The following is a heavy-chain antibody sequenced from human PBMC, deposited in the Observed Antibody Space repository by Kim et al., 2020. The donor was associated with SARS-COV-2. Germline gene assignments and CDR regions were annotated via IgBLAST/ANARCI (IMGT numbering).Heavy chain of an antibody. CDR2: INTNGGET. J-gene: IGHJ4*02. V-gene: IGHV1-2*02. Sequence: ASVKVSCKASGYNFNDYYIHWVRQAPGQGLEWMGWINTNGGETNYAEKFHERVSMTRDTSINTAYVELYSLAFDDTAVLYCARDSDPDYWGQGTLVPVSS. CDR1: GYNFNDYY. CDR3: ARDSDPDY.